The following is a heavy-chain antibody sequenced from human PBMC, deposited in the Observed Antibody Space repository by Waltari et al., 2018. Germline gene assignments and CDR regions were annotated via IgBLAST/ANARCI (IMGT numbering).Heavy chain of an antibody. CDR3: ARGSDSSGYPGGDAFDI. CDR2: IYSGGSK. V-gene: IGHV3-53*01. J-gene: IGHJ3*02. CDR1: GFTVSSNY. Sequence: EVQLVESGGGLIQPGGSLRLSCAASGFTVSSNYMSWVRQAPGKGLEWVSVIYSGGSKYYADSLKGRFTISRDNSKNTLYLQMNSLRAEDTAVYYCARGSDSSGYPGGDAFDIWGQGTMVTVSS. D-gene: IGHD3-22*01.